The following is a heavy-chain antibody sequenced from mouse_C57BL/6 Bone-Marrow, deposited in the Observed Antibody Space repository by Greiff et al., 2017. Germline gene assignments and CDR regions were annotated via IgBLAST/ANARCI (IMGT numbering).Heavy chain of an antibody. Sequence: EVKLMESGEGLVKPGGSLKLSCAASGFTFSSYAMSWVRQTPEKRLEWVAYISSGGDYIYYADTVKGRFTISRYNARNSLYLQMSSLKSEDTAMYYCTREAAQFLFDYWGQGTTLTVSS. CDR3: TREAAQFLFDY. CDR1: GFTFSSYA. J-gene: IGHJ2*01. D-gene: IGHD3-2*02. CDR2: ISSGGDYI. V-gene: IGHV5-9-1*02.